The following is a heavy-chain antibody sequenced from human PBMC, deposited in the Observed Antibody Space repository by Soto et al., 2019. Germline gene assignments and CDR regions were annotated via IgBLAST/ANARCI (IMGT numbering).Heavy chain of an antibody. CDR1: GGSISSYY. D-gene: IGHD6-6*01. V-gene: IGHV4-59*01. Sequence: LSLTFTVSGGSISSYYWSRIRQPPGKGLEWIGYIYYSGSTNYNPSLKSRVTISVDTSKNQFSLKLSSVTAADTAVYYCARVVGQLVGRGNRFDPWGQGTLVTVSS. J-gene: IGHJ5*02. CDR2: IYYSGST. CDR3: ARVVGQLVGRGNRFDP.